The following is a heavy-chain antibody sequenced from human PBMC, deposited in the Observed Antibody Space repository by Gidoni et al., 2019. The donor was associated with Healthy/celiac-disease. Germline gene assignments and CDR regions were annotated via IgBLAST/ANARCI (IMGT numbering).Heavy chain of an antibody. CDR1: GFPFGSYA. J-gene: IGHJ4*02. V-gene: IGHV3-23*01. CDR3: AKGGSSFGVVTDFDY. D-gene: IGHD3-3*01. CDR2: IMGSVGST. Sequence: EVQLLESGGGLVQPGGSLRLSCAASGFPFGSYAMGWVRQAPGTGLEWFSAIMGSVGSTYYADSVKGRFTISRDNSKNTLYLQMNSLRAEDTAVYYCAKGGSSFGVVTDFDYWGQGTLVTVSS.